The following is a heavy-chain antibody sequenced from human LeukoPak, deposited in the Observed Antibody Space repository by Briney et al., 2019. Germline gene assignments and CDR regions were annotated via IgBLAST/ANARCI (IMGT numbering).Heavy chain of an antibody. D-gene: IGHD3-3*01. Sequence: GGSLRLSCAASGFAFSSYAMSWVRQAPGKGLEWVSAISGSGGSTYYADSVKGRFTISRDNSKNTLYLQMNSLRAEDTAVYYCAACITIFGVAPFDYWGQGTLVTVSS. CDR3: AACITIFGVAPFDY. V-gene: IGHV3-23*01. CDR1: GFAFSSYA. CDR2: ISGSGGST. J-gene: IGHJ4*02.